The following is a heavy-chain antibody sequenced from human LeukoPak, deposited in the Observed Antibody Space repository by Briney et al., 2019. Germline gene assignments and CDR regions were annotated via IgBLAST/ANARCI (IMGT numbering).Heavy chain of an antibody. V-gene: IGHV3-21*01. J-gene: IGHJ4*02. D-gene: IGHD1-26*01. Sequence: GGSLRLSCAASGFTFSSYSMNWVRQAPGKGLEWVSSITRSNYIYYADSVKGRFTISRDNAKNSLFLQLNSLRAEDTAVYYCARDWYSGSYPLDYWGQGTLVTVSS. CDR1: GFTFSSYS. CDR2: ITRSNYI. CDR3: ARDWYSGSYPLDY.